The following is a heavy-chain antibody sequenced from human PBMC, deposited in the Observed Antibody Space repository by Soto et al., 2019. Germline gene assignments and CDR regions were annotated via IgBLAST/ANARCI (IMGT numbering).Heavy chain of an antibody. CDR3: ARDLDHDYSNYGGAFDI. CDR1: GYTFTGYY. V-gene: IGHV1-2*04. Sequence: GASVKVSCKASGYTFTGYYMHWVRQAPGQGLEWMGWINPNSGGTNYAQKFQGWVTMTRDTSISTAYMELSRLRSDDTAVYYCARDLDHDYSNYGGAFDIWGQGKMVTVSS. D-gene: IGHD4-4*01. CDR2: INPNSGGT. J-gene: IGHJ3*02.